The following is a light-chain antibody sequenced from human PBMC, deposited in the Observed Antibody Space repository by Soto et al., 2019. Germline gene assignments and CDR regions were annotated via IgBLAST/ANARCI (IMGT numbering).Light chain of an antibody. CDR3: FSYAGGTSVV. J-gene: IGLJ2*01. CDR2: EDI. Sequence: QSALTQPASVSGSPGQSITISCTGTSSDVGSYNLVSWYQQHPGKAPKLMIYEDIERPSGVSKRFSGSKSGNTACLAISGLQDEDEADYYCFSYAGGTSVVFGGGTKLSVL. CDR1: SSDVGSYNL. V-gene: IGLV2-23*01.